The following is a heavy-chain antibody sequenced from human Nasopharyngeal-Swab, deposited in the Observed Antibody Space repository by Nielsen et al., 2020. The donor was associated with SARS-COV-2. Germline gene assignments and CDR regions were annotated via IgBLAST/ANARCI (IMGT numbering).Heavy chain of an antibody. CDR2: INHSGST. Sequence: SDNLSLTCAVCGGSFSGYYWSWIRQPPGSGLEWIGEINHSGSTNYNPSLKSRVTISVAMSKNQFSLKLSSVTAADTAVYYCARRTGGRGFDYWGQGTLVTVSS. V-gene: IGHV4-34*01. D-gene: IGHD3-16*01. J-gene: IGHJ4*02. CDR3: ARRTGGRGFDY. CDR1: GGSFSGYY.